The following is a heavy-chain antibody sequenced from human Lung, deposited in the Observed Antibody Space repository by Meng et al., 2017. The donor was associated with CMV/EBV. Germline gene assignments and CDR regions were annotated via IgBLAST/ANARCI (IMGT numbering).Heavy chain of an antibody. CDR3: ARDSSGSYYGAFDI. D-gene: IGHD1-26*01. V-gene: IGHV1-46*01. Sequence: ASXXVSXKASGYTFTNYFMHWVRQGPGQGLEWTGVINTGSGSTNYAQKFQGRVSMTRDTSTSTVYMEVSSLRSEDTAVYFYARDSSGSYYGAFDIWGRGTMVTVSS. CDR2: INTGSGST. CDR1: GYTFTNYF. J-gene: IGHJ3*02.